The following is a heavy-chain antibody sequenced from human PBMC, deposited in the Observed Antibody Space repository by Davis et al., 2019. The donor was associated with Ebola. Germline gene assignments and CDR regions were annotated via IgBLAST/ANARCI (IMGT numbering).Heavy chain of an antibody. CDR2: INSDGSST. V-gene: IGHV3-74*01. CDR1: GFTFSSYW. J-gene: IGHJ6*02. Sequence: GESLKISCAASGFTFSSYWMHWVRQAPGKGLVWVSRINSDGSSTSYADSVKGRFTISRDNSKNTLYLQMNSLRAEDTAVYYCAKDHAMVRFYYYYGMDVWGQGTTVTVSS. CDR3: AKDHAMVRFYYYYGMDV. D-gene: IGHD3-10*01.